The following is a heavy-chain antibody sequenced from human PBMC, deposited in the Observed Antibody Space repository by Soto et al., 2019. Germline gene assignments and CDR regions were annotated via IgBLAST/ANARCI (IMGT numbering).Heavy chain of an antibody. CDR2: ISWNSGSI. V-gene: IGHV3-9*01. J-gene: IGHJ6*02. CDR1: GFTFDDYA. CDR3: AKDIGALRYYYGMDV. Sequence: PGGSLRLSCAASGFTFDDYAMHWVRQAPGKGLEWVSGISWNSGSIGYADSVKGRFTISRDNAKNSLYLQMNSPRAEDTALYYCAKDIGALRYYYGMDVWGQGTTVTVSS. D-gene: IGHD1-26*01.